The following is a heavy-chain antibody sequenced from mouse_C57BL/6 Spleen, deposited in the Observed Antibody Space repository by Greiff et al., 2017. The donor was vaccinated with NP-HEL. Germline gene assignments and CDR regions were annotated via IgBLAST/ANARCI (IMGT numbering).Heavy chain of an antibody. CDR1: GYTFTSYW. J-gene: IGHJ1*03. Sequence: QVQLQQPGAELVRPGSSVKLSCKASGYTFTSYWMHWVKQRPIKGLEWIGNIDTSDSETHYIQKFKDKATLTVDKSSSTAYMQLSSLTSEDSAVYYCAVYYYGSDWYFDVWGTGTTVTVSS. D-gene: IGHD1-1*01. CDR3: AVYYYGSDWYFDV. V-gene: IGHV1-52*01. CDR2: IDTSDSET.